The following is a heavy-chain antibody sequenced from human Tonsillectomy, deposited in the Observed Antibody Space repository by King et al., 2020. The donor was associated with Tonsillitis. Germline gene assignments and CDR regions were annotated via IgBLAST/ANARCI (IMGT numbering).Heavy chain of an antibody. V-gene: IGHV1-69*01. CDR3: AREKDDQGGSFDI. Sequence: GQLVQSGAEVKKPGFSVKVSCKASGGTFSRSAISWVRQVPGQGLEWMGGIIPIFGTTNYAQKFEGRVTITADESTSIAYMDLSSLTFEDTAVYYCAREKDDQGGSFDIWGQGTTVTVTS. J-gene: IGHJ3*02. CDR1: GGTFSRSA. CDR2: IIPIFGTT. D-gene: IGHD2-15*01.